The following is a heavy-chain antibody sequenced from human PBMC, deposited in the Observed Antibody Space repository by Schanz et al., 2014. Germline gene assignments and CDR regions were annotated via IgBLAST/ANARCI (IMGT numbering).Heavy chain of an antibody. Sequence: EVQLLESGGGLVQPGGSLRLSCAASGITFSSHSFNWVRQAPGKGLEWISYITYNGGTIYYADSVKGRFTISRDNSKSTLYLQMNSLRAEDTAVYYCAKDLDANYFDYWGQGILVTVSS. CDR3: AKDLDANYFDY. V-gene: IGHV3-48*01. CDR1: GITFSSHS. CDR2: ITYNGGTI. D-gene: IGHD1-1*01. J-gene: IGHJ4*02.